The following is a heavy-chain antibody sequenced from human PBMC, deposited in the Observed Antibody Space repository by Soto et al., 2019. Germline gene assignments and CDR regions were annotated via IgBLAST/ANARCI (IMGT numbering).Heavy chain of an antibody. V-gene: IGHV4-59*12. J-gene: IGHJ6*03. CDR3: ASMRYCTRGRTTWPPITPPNYMDV. CDR1: GGSIRSYC. D-gene: IGHD2-8*01. Sequence: SETLSLTCTVSGGSIRSYCWTWIRQPPGEGLEWIGCICNSGTTNYNPSLKSRVAISIDTQKNQFSLQLSSVTAADTAVYYCASMRYCTRGRTTWPPITPPNYMDVWGKGTTVTVSS. CDR2: ICNSGTT.